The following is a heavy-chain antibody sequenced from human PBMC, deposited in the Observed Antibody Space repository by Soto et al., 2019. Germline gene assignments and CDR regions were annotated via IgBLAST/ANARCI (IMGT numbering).Heavy chain of an antibody. V-gene: IGHV3-30-3*01. Sequence: QVQLVESGGGVVQPGRSLRLSCAASGFTFSSYAMHWVRQAPGKGLEWVAVISYDGSNKYYADSVKGRFTISRDNSKNRLYLQMNSLRAEDTAVYYCAREMSGSYYFDYWGQGTLVTVSS. D-gene: IGHD1-26*01. CDR3: AREMSGSYYFDY. CDR2: ISYDGSNK. CDR1: GFTFSSYA. J-gene: IGHJ4*02.